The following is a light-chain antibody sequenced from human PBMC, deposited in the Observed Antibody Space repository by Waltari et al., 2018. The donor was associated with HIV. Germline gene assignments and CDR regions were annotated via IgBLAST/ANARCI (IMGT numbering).Light chain of an antibody. CDR2: EVI. V-gene: IGLV2-11*01. CDR3: CSYAGTYTYVL. Sequence: PRSVSGSPGQSVTISCTGTSSDVGGYDSVSWYRQHPGKVPKLIIYEVIKRPSGVPDRFSGSKSGNTASLTISGLQTEDEADYFCCSYAGTYTYVLFGGGTKLTVL. CDR1: SSDVGGYDS. J-gene: IGLJ3*02.